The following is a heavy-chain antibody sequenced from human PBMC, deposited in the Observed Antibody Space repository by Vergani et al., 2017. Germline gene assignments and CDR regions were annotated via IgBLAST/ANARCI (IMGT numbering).Heavy chain of an antibody. CDR1: GFTFSSYA. J-gene: IGHJ6*03. CDR2: ISYDGTNK. Sequence: QVQLVESGGGVVQPGRSLRLSCAASGFTFSSYAMHWVRQAPGKGLEWVALISYDGTNKYYTNSVRGRFTISRDNSKNTLYLQMNSLRAEDTAVYYCAKDGYSSSWYHPYYYYYYYMDVWGKGTTVTVSS. D-gene: IGHD6-13*01. V-gene: IGHV3-30-3*01. CDR3: AKDGYSSSWYHPYYYYYYYMDV.